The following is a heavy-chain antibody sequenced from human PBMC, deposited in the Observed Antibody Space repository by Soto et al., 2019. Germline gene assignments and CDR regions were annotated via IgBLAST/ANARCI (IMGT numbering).Heavy chain of an antibody. D-gene: IGHD6-13*01. CDR1: GGSMSSRSYY. V-gene: IGHV4-39*02. CDR3: ASLVNGQHEYFDY. CDR2: ISFSGST. Sequence: PXETLSLTCVVSGGSMSSRSYYWGWIRQPPGKGLEWIGTISFSGSTYYGLSLKSRLTISVDTSRNHFSLKLSSVTAADTAVYYCASLVNGQHEYFDYWGQGALVTVSS. J-gene: IGHJ4*02.